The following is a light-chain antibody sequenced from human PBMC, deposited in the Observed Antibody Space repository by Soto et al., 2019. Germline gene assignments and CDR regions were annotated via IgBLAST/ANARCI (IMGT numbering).Light chain of an antibody. Sequence: QSVLTQPPSVSGAPGQRVTISCTGISSNIGASSDVHWYQQLPGTAPKLLIYGNSNRPSGVPDRFSGSKSGTSASLAITGLQAEDEADSYCQSYDSSLSGWVFGGGTTLTVL. J-gene: IGLJ3*02. CDR3: QSYDSSLSGWV. CDR2: GNS. CDR1: SSNIGASSD. V-gene: IGLV1-40*01.